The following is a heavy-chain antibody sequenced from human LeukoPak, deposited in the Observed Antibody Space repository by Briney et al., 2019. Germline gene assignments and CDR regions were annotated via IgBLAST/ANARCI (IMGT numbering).Heavy chain of an antibody. CDR3: ARDMEQQPTVDY. D-gene: IGHD6-13*01. CDR1: GFTFSDYY. CDR2: ISSSVSTI. V-gene: IGHV3-11*01. Sequence: PGGSLRLSCAASGFTFSDYYMSWIRQAPGKGLEWVSCISSSVSTIYYADSVKGRFTISRDNAKNSLYLQMNSLRAEDTAVYYCARDMEQQPTVDYWGQGTLVTVSS. J-gene: IGHJ4*02.